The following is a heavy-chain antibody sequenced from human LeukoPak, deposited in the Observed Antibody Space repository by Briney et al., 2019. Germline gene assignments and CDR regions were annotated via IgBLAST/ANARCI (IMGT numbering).Heavy chain of an antibody. CDR3: ASAIGGSGWSYGMDV. V-gene: IGHV3-30*04. Sequence: GRSLRLSCAASGFTFITYAMHWVRQAPGKGLEWVAVISNDGSNKYYADSVKGRFTISRDNSKNTLYLQMNSLRAEDTAVYYCASAIGGSGWSYGMDVWGQGTTVVVSS. J-gene: IGHJ6*02. CDR1: GFTFITYA. CDR2: ISNDGSNK. D-gene: IGHD6-19*01.